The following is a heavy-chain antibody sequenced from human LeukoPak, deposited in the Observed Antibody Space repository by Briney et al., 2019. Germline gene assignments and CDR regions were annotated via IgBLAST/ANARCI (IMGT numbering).Heavy chain of an antibody. V-gene: IGHV1-18*01. D-gene: IGHD6-13*01. CDR1: GYTFTSYG. CDR2: ISTYNGHT. J-gene: IGHJ4*02. CDR3: ARDHSSSCQLLDY. Sequence: ASVKVSCKASGYTFTSYGISWLRQAPGQGLEWMGWISTYNGHTNYAQKFQGRFTMTTDTSTSTAYMELRSLRSDDTAVYYCARDHSSSCQLLDYWGQGTLVTVSS.